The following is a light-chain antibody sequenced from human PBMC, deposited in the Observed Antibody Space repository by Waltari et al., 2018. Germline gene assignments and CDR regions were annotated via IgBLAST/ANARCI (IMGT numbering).Light chain of an antibody. CDR2: AAS. J-gene: IGKJ3*01. CDR1: QDVGRS. Sequence: DIQMTQSPSSLSASVGDRVTITCRASQDVGRSLAWFQQKPGKAPRSLISAASTLQSGVPSEFSGSGSGTDFTLTISSLQPEDFATYYCQQYRSYPFTFGPGTKVDI. V-gene: IGKV1-16*02. CDR3: QQYRSYPFT.